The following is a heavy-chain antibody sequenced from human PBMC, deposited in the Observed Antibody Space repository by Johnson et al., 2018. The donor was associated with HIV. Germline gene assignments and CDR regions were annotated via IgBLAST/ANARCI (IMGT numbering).Heavy chain of an antibody. CDR2: ISSSGSTI. D-gene: IGHD2-8*02. CDR1: GFTFSDYY. J-gene: IGHJ3*02. Sequence: QVQLVESGGGLVKPGGSPRLSCAASGFTFSDYYMSWIRQAPGKGLEWVSYISSSGSTIYYADSVKGRFTISRDNAKNSLYLQVNSLRTEDTALYYCAKLHCAGGVCNFDILYDAFDTWGQGTMVTVSS. CDR3: AKLHCAGGVCNFDILYDAFDT. V-gene: IGHV3-11*04.